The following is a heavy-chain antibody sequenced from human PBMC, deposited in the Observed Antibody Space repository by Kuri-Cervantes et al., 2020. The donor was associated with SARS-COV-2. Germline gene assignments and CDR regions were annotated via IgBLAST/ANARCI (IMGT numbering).Heavy chain of an antibody. D-gene: IGHD2-2*01. CDR3: ARDRCSSTSCYL. J-gene: IGHJ3*01. Sequence: LSLTCAASGFTFSSYGMHWVRQAPGKGLEWVAFIRYDGSNKYYADSVKGRFTISRDNSKNTLYLQMNSLRAEDTAVYYCARDRCSSTSCYLWGQGTMVTVSS. CDR1: GFTFSSYG. V-gene: IGHV3-30*02. CDR2: IRYDGSNK.